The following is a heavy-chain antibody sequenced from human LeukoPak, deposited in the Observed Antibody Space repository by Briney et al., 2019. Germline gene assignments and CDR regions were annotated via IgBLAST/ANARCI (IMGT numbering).Heavy chain of an antibody. CDR2: IRYDGGDQ. D-gene: IGHD6-13*01. V-gene: IGHV3-30*02. Sequence: PGGSLRLSCAASGFSFSSYGMHWVRQSPGKGLEWVSFIRYDGGDQYYGDSVKGRFTISRDNSEKTLYLQMNSLGDEDTAVHYCARDSAESAGDYWGQGTLVIVSS. CDR1: GFSFSSYG. J-gene: IGHJ4*02. CDR3: ARDSAESAGDY.